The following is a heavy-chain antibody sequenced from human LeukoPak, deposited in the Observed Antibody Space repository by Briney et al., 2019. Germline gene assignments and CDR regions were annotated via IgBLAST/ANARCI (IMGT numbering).Heavy chain of an antibody. CDR3: ARDVKGYSSSWLPYDY. CDR1: GYTFTNYY. Sequence: GASVKVSCKASGYTFTNYYMHWVRQAPGQGLEWMGIINPSGGGTSYAQKFQGRVTMTRDTSTSTVYMELSSLRSEDTAVYYCARDVKGYSSSWLPYDYWGQGTLVTVSS. J-gene: IGHJ4*02. CDR2: INPSGGGT. V-gene: IGHV1-46*01. D-gene: IGHD6-13*01.